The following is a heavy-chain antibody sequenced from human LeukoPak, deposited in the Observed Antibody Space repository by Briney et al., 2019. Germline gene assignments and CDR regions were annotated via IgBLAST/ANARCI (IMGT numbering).Heavy chain of an antibody. CDR2: IIPIFGTP. CDR1: GGTFSTYA. Sequence: SVTVSCKASGGTFSTYAINWVRQAPGQGLEWMGGIIPIFGTPNYAQKFQGRVTITADESTSTVYMDLSSLRPEDTAVYYCARQVEALNYWGQGTLVTVSS. D-gene: IGHD1-1*01. CDR3: ARQVEALNY. V-gene: IGHV1-69*13. J-gene: IGHJ4*02.